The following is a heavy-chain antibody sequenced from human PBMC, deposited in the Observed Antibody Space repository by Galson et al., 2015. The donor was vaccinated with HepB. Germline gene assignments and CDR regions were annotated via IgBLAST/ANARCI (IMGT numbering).Heavy chain of an antibody. CDR2: ISYDGSNK. CDR1: GFTFSSYG. V-gene: IGHV3-30*18. Sequence: SLRLSCAASGFTFSSYGMHWVRQAPGKGLEWVAVISYDGSNKYYADSVKGRFTISRDNSKNTLYLQMNSLRAEDTAVYYCAKDLEYSSSRGMDVWGQGTTVTVSS. D-gene: IGHD6-6*01. CDR3: AKDLEYSSSRGMDV. J-gene: IGHJ6*02.